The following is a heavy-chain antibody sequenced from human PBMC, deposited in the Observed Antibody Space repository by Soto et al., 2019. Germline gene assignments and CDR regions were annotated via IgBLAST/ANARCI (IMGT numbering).Heavy chain of an antibody. Sequence: SETLSLTCTVSGGSISSYYWSWIRQPPGKGLEWIGYIYYSGSTNYNPSLKSRVTISVDTSKNQFSLKLSSVTAADTAVYYCARAVGYSYGLRFALDYYYMDVWGKGTTVTVSS. D-gene: IGHD5-18*01. CDR1: GGSISSYY. CDR3: ARAVGYSYGLRFALDYYYMDV. J-gene: IGHJ6*03. CDR2: IYYSGST. V-gene: IGHV4-59*01.